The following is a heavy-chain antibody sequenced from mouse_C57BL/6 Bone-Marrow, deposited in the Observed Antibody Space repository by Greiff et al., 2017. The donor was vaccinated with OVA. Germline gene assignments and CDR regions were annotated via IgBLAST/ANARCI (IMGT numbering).Heavy chain of an antibody. CDR2: ISDGGSYT. J-gene: IGHJ1*03. Sequence: VQRVESGGGLVKPGGSLKLSCAASGFTFSSYAMSWVRQTPEKRLEWVATISDGGSYTYYPDNVKGRFTISRDNAKNNLYLQMSHLKSEDTAMYYCARASITTVVSNWYFDVWGTGTTVTVSS. CDR1: GFTFSSYA. V-gene: IGHV5-4*01. CDR3: ARASITTVVSNWYFDV. D-gene: IGHD1-1*01.